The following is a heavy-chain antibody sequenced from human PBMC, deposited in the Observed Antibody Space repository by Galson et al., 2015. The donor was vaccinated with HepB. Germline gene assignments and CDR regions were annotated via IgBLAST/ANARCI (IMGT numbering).Heavy chain of an antibody. D-gene: IGHD2-15*01. J-gene: IGHJ6*02. CDR3: ARDHPYCSGGSCYSSLGYYYYGMDV. V-gene: IGHV3-21*01. CDR1: GFTFSSYS. Sequence: LRLSCAASGFTFSSYSTNWVRQAPGKGLEWVSSISSSSSYIYYADSVKGRFTISRDNAKNSLYLQMNSLRAEDTAVYYCARDHPYCSGGSCYSSLGYYYYGMDVWGQGTTVTVSS. CDR2: ISSSSSYI.